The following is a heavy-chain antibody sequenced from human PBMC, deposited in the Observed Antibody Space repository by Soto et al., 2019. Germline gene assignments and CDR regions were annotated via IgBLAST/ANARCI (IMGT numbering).Heavy chain of an antibody. CDR3: ARRGSGSYCDY. CDR1: GFTFSSYA. V-gene: IGHV3-23*01. D-gene: IGHD1-26*01. J-gene: IGHJ4*02. Sequence: EVQLLESGGGLVQPGGSLRLSCAASGFTFSSYAMRWVRQAPGKGLEWVSAISGSGGSTYYADSVKGRFTISRDNSKNTLYLQMNSLRAEDTAVYCCARRGSGSYCDYWGQGTLVTVSS. CDR2: ISGSGGST.